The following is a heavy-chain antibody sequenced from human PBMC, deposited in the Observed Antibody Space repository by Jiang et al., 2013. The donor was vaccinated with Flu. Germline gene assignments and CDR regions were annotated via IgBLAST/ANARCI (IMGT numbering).Heavy chain of an antibody. CDR3: ARGSGAEQWLEPFDY. Sequence: SGAEVKKPGASVKVSCKASGVTFTSYGISWVRQAPGQGLEWMGWISGYNGNTYYAQKLQGRVTMTTDTSTSTAYMELRSLRSDDTAVYYCARGSGAEQWLEPFDYWGQGTLVTVSS. CDR1: GVTFTSYG. V-gene: IGHV1-18*01. J-gene: IGHJ4*02. D-gene: IGHD6-19*01. CDR2: ISGYNGNT.